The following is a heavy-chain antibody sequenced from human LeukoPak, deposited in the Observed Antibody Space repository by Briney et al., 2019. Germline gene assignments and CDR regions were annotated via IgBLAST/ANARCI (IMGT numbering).Heavy chain of an antibody. CDR3: ARGYYGSGSYYSGEHFDY. Sequence: PGGSLRLSCAASGFTFSSYEMNWVRQAPGKGLEWVSYISSSGSTIYYADSVKGRFTISRDNAKNSLCLQMNSLRAEDTAVYYCARGYYGSGSYYSGEHFDYWGQGTLVTVSS. CDR1: GFTFSSYE. CDR2: ISSSGSTI. V-gene: IGHV3-48*03. J-gene: IGHJ4*02. D-gene: IGHD3-10*01.